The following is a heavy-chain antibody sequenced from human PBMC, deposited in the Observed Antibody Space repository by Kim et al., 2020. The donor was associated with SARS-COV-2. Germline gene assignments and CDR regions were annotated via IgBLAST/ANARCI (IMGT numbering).Heavy chain of an antibody. D-gene: IGHD2-2*01. Sequence: GGSLRLSCAASGFTFSSYAMRWVRQATGKGLEWVSAISSSGGTSYYADSVKGLFTISRDNSNNTLFLQVNILTADTTADYYCATDKSHGSSTVCYYDY. CDR1: GFTFSSYA. CDR3: ATDKSHGSSTVCYYDY. J-gene: IGHJ6*01. CDR2: ISSSGGTS. V-gene: IGHV3-23*01.